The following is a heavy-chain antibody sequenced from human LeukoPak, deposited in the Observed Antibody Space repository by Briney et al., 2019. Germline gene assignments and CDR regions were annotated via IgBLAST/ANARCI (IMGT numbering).Heavy chain of an antibody. CDR3: ATKVGSGWYRNWYFDL. CDR1: GFTFSDYY. Sequence: GGSLRLSCAASGFTFSDYYMSWIRQAPGKGLEWVSYISSSGSTIYYADSVKGRFTISRDNAKNSLYLQMNSLRAEDTAVYYCATKVGSGWYRNWYFDLWGRGTLVTVSS. V-gene: IGHV3-11*04. D-gene: IGHD6-19*01. J-gene: IGHJ2*01. CDR2: ISSSGSTI.